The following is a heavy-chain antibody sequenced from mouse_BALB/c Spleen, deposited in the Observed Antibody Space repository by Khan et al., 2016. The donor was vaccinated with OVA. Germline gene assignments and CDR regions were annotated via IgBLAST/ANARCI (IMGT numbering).Heavy chain of an antibody. CDR2: VNPSNGDT. J-gene: IGHJ3*01. V-gene: IGHV1-18*01. Sequence: VQLQQSGPDLVKPGASVKISCKASGYSFTAYYMHWVKESHGKTLECIGRVNPSNGDTTYNQKFRGKAILTVDQSSSTAYMELRSLTSEDSAVYYCVSGYEFFAYWGQGTLVTFSA. CDR3: VSGYEFFAY. D-gene: IGHD2-14*01. CDR1: GYSFTAYY.